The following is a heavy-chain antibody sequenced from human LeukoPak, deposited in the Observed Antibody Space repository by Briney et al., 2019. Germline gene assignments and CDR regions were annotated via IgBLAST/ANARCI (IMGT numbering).Heavy chain of an antibody. Sequence: PGGSLRLSCAASGFTFSSYWMHWVRQAPGKGLVWVSRINSDGSSTGYADSVKGRFTISRDNAKNTLYLQMNSLRAEDTAVYYCARGRYFDWLLYDGMDVWGQGTTVTVSS. CDR1: GFTFSSYW. D-gene: IGHD3-9*01. V-gene: IGHV3-74*01. CDR2: INSDGSST. J-gene: IGHJ6*02. CDR3: ARGRYFDWLLYDGMDV.